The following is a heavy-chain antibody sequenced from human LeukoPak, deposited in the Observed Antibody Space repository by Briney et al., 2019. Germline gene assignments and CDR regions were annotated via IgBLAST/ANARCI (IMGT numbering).Heavy chain of an antibody. Sequence: GRPLRLSCAASGFTFSSYGMHWVRQAPGKGLEWVAVISYDGSNKYYADSVKGRFTISRDNSKNTLYLQMNSLRAEDTAVYYCAKDGAFYDILTGYYTGGFDYWGQGTLVTVSS. J-gene: IGHJ4*02. V-gene: IGHV3-30*18. CDR2: ISYDGSNK. CDR3: AKDGAFYDILTGYYTGGFDY. CDR1: GFTFSSYG. D-gene: IGHD3-9*01.